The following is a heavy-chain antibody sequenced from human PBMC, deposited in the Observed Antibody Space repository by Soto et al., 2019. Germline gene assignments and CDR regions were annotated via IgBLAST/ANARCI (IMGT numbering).Heavy chain of an antibody. D-gene: IGHD3-10*01. CDR1: GGSISSGDYY. CDR2: IYYSGST. Sequence: SETLSLTCTVSGGSISSGDYYWSWIRQHPGKGMEWIGYIYYSGSTYYNPSLKSRVTISVDTSKNQFSLKASDTAMYYCSRGGFGELSDLYYYYGMDVWGQGTTVTVSS. CDR3: SRGGFGELSDLYYYYGMDV. V-gene: IGHV4-30-4*01. J-gene: IGHJ6*02.